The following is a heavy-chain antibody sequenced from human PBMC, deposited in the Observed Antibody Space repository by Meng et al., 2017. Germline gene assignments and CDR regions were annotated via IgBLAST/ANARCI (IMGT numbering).Heavy chain of an antibody. CDR3: ARGYSSSWSSY. CDR2: INHSGST. Sequence: GSLRLSCAVYGGSFSGYYWSWIRQPPGKGLEWIGEINHSGSTNYHPSLKSRVTISVDTSKNQFSLKLSSVTAADTAVYYCARGYSSSWSSYWGQGTLVTVSS. D-gene: IGHD6-13*01. CDR1: GGSFSGYY. J-gene: IGHJ4*02. V-gene: IGHV4-34*01.